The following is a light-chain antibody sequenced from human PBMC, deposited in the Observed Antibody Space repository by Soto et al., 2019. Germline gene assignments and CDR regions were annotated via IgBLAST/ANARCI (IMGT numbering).Light chain of an antibody. CDR3: QQSYSTPYT. J-gene: IGKJ2*01. V-gene: IGKV1-39*01. CDR1: QSISNY. CDR2: AAS. Sequence: DIQMTQSPSSLSASVGDRVTITCRASQSISNYLNWYQQKPGRAPKLLTYAASSLQSGVPSRFSGSGSGTDFTLTISNLQPEDLATYYCQQSYSTPYTFGQGTKLEIK.